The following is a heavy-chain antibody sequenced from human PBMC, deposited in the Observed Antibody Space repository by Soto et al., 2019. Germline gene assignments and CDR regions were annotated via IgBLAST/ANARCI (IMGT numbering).Heavy chain of an antibody. V-gene: IGHV4-59*12. CDR2: VHYSGTT. J-gene: IGHJ4*02. Sequence: QVQLQESGPGLVKPSETLFLTCTVSGGSISNYYWYWIRQTPGKGLEWIGYVHYSGTTSYNPSLKSRVTISLDTSKNQFSLRLNSLTAADTAVYYCARRWSGTDYWGQATLVTVSS. CDR3: ARRWSGTDY. CDR1: GGSISNYY. D-gene: IGHD3-10*01.